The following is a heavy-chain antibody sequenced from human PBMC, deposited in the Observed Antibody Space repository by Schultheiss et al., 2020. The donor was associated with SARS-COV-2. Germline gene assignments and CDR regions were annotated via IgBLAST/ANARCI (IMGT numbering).Heavy chain of an antibody. Sequence: SETLSLTCTVSGGSISRSSYYWGWGRQPPGKGLEWIGSIYYSGSTYYNPSLKSRVTISVDTSKNQFSLKLSSVTAADTAVYYCARRAYSSGWGFDYWGQGTLVTVSS. J-gene: IGHJ4*02. CDR2: IYYSGST. V-gene: IGHV4-39*01. CDR3: ARRAYSSGWGFDY. CDR1: GGSISRSSYY. D-gene: IGHD6-19*01.